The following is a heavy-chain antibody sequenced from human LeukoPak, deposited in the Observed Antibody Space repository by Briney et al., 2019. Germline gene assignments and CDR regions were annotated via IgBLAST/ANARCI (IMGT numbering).Heavy chain of an antibody. Sequence: ASVTVSCTASGYTFTSYDINWVRQATGQGLEWMGWMNPNSGNTGYAQKFQGRVTMTRNTSISTAYMELSSLRSEDTAAYYCARVQDTRDFDYWGQGTLVTVSS. J-gene: IGHJ4*02. CDR3: ARVQDTRDFDY. V-gene: IGHV1-8*01. D-gene: IGHD2-2*01. CDR2: MNPNSGNT. CDR1: GYTFTSYD.